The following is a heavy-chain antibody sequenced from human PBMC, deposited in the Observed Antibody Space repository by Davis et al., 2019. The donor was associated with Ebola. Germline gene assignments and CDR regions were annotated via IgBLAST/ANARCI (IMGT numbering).Heavy chain of an antibody. D-gene: IGHD1/OR15-1a*01. Sequence: GESLKISCAASGFTVSSNFMSWVRLTPGKGLEWVGLSRNKENRYSTEYAASVRGRFTISRDDSKESLYLQMNSLRTEDTAVYYCVTENWYRFESWGQGTLVTVSS. J-gene: IGHJ4*02. CDR2: SRNKENRYST. CDR3: VTENWYRFES. CDR1: GFTVSSNF. V-gene: IGHV3-72*01.